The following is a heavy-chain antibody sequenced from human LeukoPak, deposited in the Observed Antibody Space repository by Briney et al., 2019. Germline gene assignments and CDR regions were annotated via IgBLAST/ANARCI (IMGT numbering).Heavy chain of an antibody. CDR1: GRSISSSSYY. D-gene: IGHD2-2*01. J-gene: IGHJ4*01. Sequence: PSETLSLTCTVSGRSISSSSYYWGWIRQPPGKGLERIGSIYYSGSTYYNPSLKSRVTISVDTSKNQFSLKLSSVTAADTAVYYCASTRVVPAAPFDYWGHGTLVTVSS. V-gene: IGHV4-39*01. CDR2: IYYSGST. CDR3: ASTRVVPAAPFDY.